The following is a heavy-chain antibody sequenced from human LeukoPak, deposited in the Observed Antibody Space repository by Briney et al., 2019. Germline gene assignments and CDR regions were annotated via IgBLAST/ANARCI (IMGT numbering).Heavy chain of an antibody. V-gene: IGHV4-39*01. J-gene: IGHJ4*02. D-gene: IGHD3/OR15-3a*01. Sequence: PSETLSLTCTVSGVSISSSNSYWGWIRQPPGKGLEWIGSIYYIGNTYYNASLKSQVSISIYTSKNQFSLKLTSVTAADTAVYYCARQTGSGLFILPGGQGTLVTVSS. CDR1: GVSISSSNSY. CDR2: IYYIGNT. CDR3: ARQTGSGLFILP.